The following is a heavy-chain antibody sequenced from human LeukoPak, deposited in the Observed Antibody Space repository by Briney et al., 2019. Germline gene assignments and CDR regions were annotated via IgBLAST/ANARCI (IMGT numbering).Heavy chain of an antibody. CDR3: ATGRRIGSGNFRY. CDR1: GYTFTSYD. Sequence: GASVKVSCKASGYTFTSYDMNWVRQATGQGLEWLGWMNPNSGNTGYAQNFQGRVTMTMNTSITTAYMDLSSLRSEDTAVYYCATGRRIGSGNFRYWGQGTLVTVSS. D-gene: IGHD3-10*01. V-gene: IGHV1-8*01. J-gene: IGHJ4*02. CDR2: MNPNSGNT.